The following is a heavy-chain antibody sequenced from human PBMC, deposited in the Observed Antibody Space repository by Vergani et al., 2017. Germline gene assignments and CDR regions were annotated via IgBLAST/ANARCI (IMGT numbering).Heavy chain of an antibody. V-gene: IGHV3-74*03. D-gene: IGHD2-2*01. J-gene: IGHJ3*01. Sequence: DVHLAESGGGFFQPGGSLRLSRSASGFSFQSYWMHWVRQVPGKGLLWVSRIKTDGSITAYADSVKGRFTISRDNAQNTLYLQMNSLRVEDTGVYYCAREYSSTSGSAFDFWGQGTKVTVSS. CDR3: AREYSSTSGSAFDF. CDR1: GFSFQSYW. CDR2: IKTDGSIT.